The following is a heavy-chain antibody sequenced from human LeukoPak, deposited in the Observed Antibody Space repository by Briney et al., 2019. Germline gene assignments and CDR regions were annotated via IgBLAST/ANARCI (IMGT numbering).Heavy chain of an antibody. V-gene: IGHV4-59*01. Sequence: SETLSLTCTVSGGSISSYYWSWIQQPPGKGLEWIGYNFHSATTNYNPSLQSRVFISVDTSKNQFSLDLTSVTAADTAVYYCATYSDITGSFDYWGQGTLVTVSS. CDR3: ATYSDITGSFDY. CDR1: GGSISSYY. CDR2: NFHSATT. J-gene: IGHJ4*02. D-gene: IGHD3-22*01.